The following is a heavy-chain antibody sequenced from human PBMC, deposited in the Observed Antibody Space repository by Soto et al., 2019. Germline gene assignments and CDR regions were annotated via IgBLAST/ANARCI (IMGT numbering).Heavy chain of an antibody. Sequence: SETLSLTCTVSGGYISGSTSYWGWIRQPPGKGLEWIGNIYYSGNTYYHPSLKSRLTISVDTSKNQFSLRLSSVTAADTAMYFCTRAERFPRSWFDPWGQGTQVTVSS. CDR3: TRAERFPRSWFDP. J-gene: IGHJ5*02. V-gene: IGHV4-39*01. CDR1: GGYISGSTSY. CDR2: IYYSGNT. D-gene: IGHD3-10*01.